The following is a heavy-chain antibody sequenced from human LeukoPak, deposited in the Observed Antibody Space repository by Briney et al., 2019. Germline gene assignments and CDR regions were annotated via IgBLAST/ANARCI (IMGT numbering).Heavy chain of an antibody. V-gene: IGHV3-30-3*01. CDR2: ISKDGSDK. CDR3: APAVAGTIDY. Sequence: GGSLRLSCAASGFTFSDYAMHWVRQAPGKGLEWVAVISKDGSDKFYPGSVRGRFTISRDNAKNSLYLQMNSLRAEDTAVYYCAPAVAGTIDYWGQGTLVTVSS. D-gene: IGHD6-19*01. CDR1: GFTFSDYA. J-gene: IGHJ4*02.